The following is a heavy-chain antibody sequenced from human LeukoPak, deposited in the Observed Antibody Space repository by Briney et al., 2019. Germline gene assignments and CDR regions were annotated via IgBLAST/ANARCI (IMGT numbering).Heavy chain of an antibody. J-gene: IGHJ3*02. CDR1: GGTFSSYA. Sequence: GASVKVSCKASGGTFSSYAISWVRQAPGQGLEWMGGIIPIFGTANYAQKFQGRVTITADESTSTAYMELSSLRSEDTAVYYCARDFNPYSSGRTDAFDIWGQGTMVTVSS. CDR2: IIPIFGTA. CDR3: ARDFNPYSSGRTDAFDI. D-gene: IGHD6-19*01. V-gene: IGHV1-69*13.